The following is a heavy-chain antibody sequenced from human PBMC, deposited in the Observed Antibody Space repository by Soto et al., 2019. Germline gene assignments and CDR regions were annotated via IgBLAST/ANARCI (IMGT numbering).Heavy chain of an antibody. Sequence: ASVKVSCKASGYTFTSYAMHWVRQAPGQRLEWMGWMSPKTANTGYAQKFQDRVTMTRSTSISTAYMELSSLTSEDTAVYYCTGGPPNWGFDSWGQGTPVNVSS. D-gene: IGHD7-27*01. J-gene: IGHJ5*01. CDR2: MSPKTANT. V-gene: IGHV1-8*02. CDR3: TGGPPNWGFDS. CDR1: GYTFTSYA.